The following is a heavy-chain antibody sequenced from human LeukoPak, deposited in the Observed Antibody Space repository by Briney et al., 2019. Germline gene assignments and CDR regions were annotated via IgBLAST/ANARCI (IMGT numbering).Heavy chain of an antibody. D-gene: IGHD3-16*01. CDR2: IIPMFDTA. CDR1: GGTFNRYA. CDR3: ARADNWEGAKGD. V-gene: IGHV1-69*06. J-gene: IGHJ3*01. Sequence: ASVKVSCKASGGTFNRYAIGWVRQAPGQGLEWMGGIIPMFDTANYAQMFQGRVTITADKSTSTAYMELSSLTSEDTAVYYCARADNWEGAKGDWGQGTMVTVSS.